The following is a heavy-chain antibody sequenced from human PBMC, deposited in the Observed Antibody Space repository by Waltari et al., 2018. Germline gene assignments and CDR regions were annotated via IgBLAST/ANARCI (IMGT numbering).Heavy chain of an antibody. Sequence: QVQLQQWCAGLLKPSETLSLTCAVYGVSFSGYYWSWIRQTPGKGLEWIGEINDSGSTIYHASLKSRGTISVDTSKNQFPMKLGSGAAADTAVYYCARGKGCGDCSPVDYWGQGTLVTVSS. CDR1: GVSFSGYY. CDR2: INDSGST. D-gene: IGHD2-21*01. CDR3: ARGKGCGDCSPVDY. V-gene: IGHV4-34*01. J-gene: IGHJ4*02.